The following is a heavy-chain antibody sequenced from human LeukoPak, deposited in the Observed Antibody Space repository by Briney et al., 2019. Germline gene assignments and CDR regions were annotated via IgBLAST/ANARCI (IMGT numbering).Heavy chain of an antibody. V-gene: IGHV3-7*01. CDR3: ARDKSSENIAEGSRFDY. Sequence: PGGSLRLSCAASGFTFSSYWMSWVRQAPGKGLEWVANIKQDGSEKHYVDSVKGRFTISRDNAKNSLYLQMDSLRAEDTAVYYCARDKSSENIAEGSRFDYWGQGTLLTVSS. CDR1: GFTFSSYW. D-gene: IGHD2/OR15-2a*01. CDR2: IKQDGSEK. J-gene: IGHJ4*02.